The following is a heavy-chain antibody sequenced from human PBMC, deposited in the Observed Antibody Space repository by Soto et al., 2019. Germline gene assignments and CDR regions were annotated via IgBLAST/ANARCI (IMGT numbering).Heavy chain of an antibody. V-gene: IGHV1-69*02. CDR1: GGTFSSYT. D-gene: IGHD3-10*01. CDR2: IIPILGIA. Sequence: QVQLVQSGAEVKKPGSSVKVSCKASGGTFSSYTISWVRQAPGQGLEWMGRIIPILGIANYAQKFQGRVTITADKSTSTAYMELSSLRSEDTAVYYCASTMVRGVISGYYYMDVWGKGTTVTVS. CDR3: ASTMVRGVISGYYYMDV. J-gene: IGHJ6*03.